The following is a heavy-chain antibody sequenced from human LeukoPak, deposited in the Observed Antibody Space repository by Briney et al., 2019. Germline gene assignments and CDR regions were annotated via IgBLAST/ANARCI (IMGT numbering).Heavy chain of an antibody. V-gene: IGHV1-69*06. J-gene: IGHJ4*02. D-gene: IGHD6-13*01. Sequence: SVKVSCKASGGTFSSYAISWVRQAPGQGLEWMGGIIPIFGTANYAQKFQGRVTITADKSTSTAYMELSSLRSEDTAVYYCARSSVVAAAGPYYLDYWGQGTLVTVSS. CDR2: IIPIFGTA. CDR3: ARSSVVAAAGPYYLDY. CDR1: GGTFSSYA.